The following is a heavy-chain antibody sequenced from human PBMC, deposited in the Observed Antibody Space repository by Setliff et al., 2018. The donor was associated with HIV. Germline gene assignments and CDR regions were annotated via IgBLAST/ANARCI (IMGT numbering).Heavy chain of an antibody. Sequence: SETLSLTCAVSGASISSTTYYWGWVRQPPGKGLEWIGSIYNSGRTYYNLSLKSRVTISVDTSKNQFSLKLTSVTAADTVVYYCSKYAKITGPYSSSWDPWFDPWGQGISVTVSS. D-gene: IGHD6-13*01. V-gene: IGHV4-39*07. CDR3: SKYAKITGPYSSSWDPWFDP. J-gene: IGHJ5*02. CDR2: IYNSGRT. CDR1: GASISSTTYY.